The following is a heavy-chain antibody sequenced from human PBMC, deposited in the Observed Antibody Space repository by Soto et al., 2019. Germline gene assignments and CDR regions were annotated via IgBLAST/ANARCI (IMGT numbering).Heavy chain of an antibody. J-gene: IGHJ4*02. CDR2: INPTGGST. D-gene: IGHD2-8*02. V-gene: IGHV1-46*01. Sequence: QVQLVQSGAEMKKPGASVKVSCKASEYTFINYYIHWVRQAPGHGLEWMAIINPTGGSTNYAQKFQGRLTLTMDTSTTTVYMELSSLTSEDTAMYYCVRHLASGDVWGQGTLVTVSS. CDR3: VRHLASGDV. CDR1: EYTFINYY.